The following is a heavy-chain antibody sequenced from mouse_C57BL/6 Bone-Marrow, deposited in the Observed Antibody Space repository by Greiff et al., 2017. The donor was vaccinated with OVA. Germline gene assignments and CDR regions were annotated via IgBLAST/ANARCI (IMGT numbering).Heavy chain of an antibody. D-gene: IGHD4-1*01. J-gene: IGHJ3*01. CDR2: IDPSDGYT. Sequence: VQLQQPGAELVKPGASVKLSCKASGYTFTSYWIHWVKQRPGQGLEWIGEIDPSDGYTNYNQKFKGKATVTVDTSSSTANMQRSSLTSEDSAVYYSAGWEFAYWGQGTLVTVSS. CDR1: GYTFTSYW. V-gene: IGHV1-50*01. CDR3: AGWEFAY.